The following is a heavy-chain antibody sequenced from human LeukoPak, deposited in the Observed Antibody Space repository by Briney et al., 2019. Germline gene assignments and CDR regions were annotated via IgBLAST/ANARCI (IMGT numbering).Heavy chain of an antibody. D-gene: IGHD3-10*01. Sequence: SETLSLTCTVSGGSISSYYWNWVRQPPGKGLEWIGNIYSSGSADYNPSLKSRVTISLDTSKFQFSLRLNSVTAADTAVYYCARADPNASGYFYRFNWFDPWGQGTLVTVSS. CDR1: GGSISSYY. V-gene: IGHV4-59*01. J-gene: IGHJ5*02. CDR2: IYSSGSA. CDR3: ARADPNASGYFYRFNWFDP.